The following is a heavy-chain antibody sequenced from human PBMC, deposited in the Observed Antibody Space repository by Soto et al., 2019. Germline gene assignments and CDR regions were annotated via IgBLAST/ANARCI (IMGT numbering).Heavy chain of an antibody. Sequence: SETLSLTGTVSGGSISSYYWSWSRQPPGKGLEWIGYIYYSGIANYNPSLKSRVTISVYTSMNLFSLKLIPLTAAHTAVYYCARVRGVVGASTRGGLTYGMDVWGQGTTVTASS. CDR1: GGSISSYY. CDR3: ARVRGVVGASTRGGLTYGMDV. J-gene: IGHJ6*02. V-gene: IGHV4-59*01. D-gene: IGHD1-26*01. CDR2: IYYSGIA.